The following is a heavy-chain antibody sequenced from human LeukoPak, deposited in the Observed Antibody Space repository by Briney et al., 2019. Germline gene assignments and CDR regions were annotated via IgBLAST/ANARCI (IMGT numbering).Heavy chain of an antibody. J-gene: IGHJ4*02. D-gene: IGHD6-13*01. Sequence: GGSLRLSCAASGFTFSSYGMNWVRQAPGKGLEWVSSISSSSSYIYYADSVKGRFTISRDNAKNSLYLQMNSLRAEDTAVYYCARVSKAAGTFNFDYWGQGTLVTVSS. CDR2: ISSSSSYI. CDR1: GFTFSSYG. V-gene: IGHV3-21*01. CDR3: ARVSKAAGTFNFDY.